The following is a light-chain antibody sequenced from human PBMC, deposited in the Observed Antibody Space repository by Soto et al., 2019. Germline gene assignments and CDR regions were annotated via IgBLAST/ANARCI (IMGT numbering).Light chain of an antibody. V-gene: IGLV1-44*01. CDR3: AACDGSLNAGV. CDR1: SSNIRSNT. CDR2: SNN. Sequence: QSVLTQPPSTSGTPGQRVTISCSGSSSNIRSNTVNWYQQLPVTAPKLLIYSNNQRPSGVADRFSGSKSGTSASLAISGLQCEDEADYYCAACDGSLNAGVFGGGTKLTVL. J-gene: IGLJ3*02.